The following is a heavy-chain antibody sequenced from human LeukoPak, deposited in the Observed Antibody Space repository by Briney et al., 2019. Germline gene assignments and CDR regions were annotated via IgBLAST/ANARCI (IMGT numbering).Heavy chain of an antibody. D-gene: IGHD2-2*02. CDR2: IIPIFGTA. Sequence: SVKVSCKASGGTFSSYAISWVRQAPGQGLEWMGGIIPIFGTANYAQKFQGRVTITTDESTSTAYMGLSSLRSEDTAVYYCARESVVPAAIRYFQHWGQGTLVTVSS. J-gene: IGHJ1*01. CDR3: ARESVVPAAIRYFQH. V-gene: IGHV1-69*05. CDR1: GGTFSSYA.